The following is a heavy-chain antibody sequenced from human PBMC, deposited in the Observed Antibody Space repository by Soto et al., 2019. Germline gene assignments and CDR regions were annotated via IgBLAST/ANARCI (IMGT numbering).Heavy chain of an antibody. CDR1: GGTFSSYA. CDR3: ARAPTTEYSSSSVWFDP. J-gene: IGHJ5*02. D-gene: IGHD6-6*01. Sequence: QVQLVQSGAEVKKPGSSVKVSCKASGGTFSSYAISWVRQAPGQGLEWMGGIIPIFGTANYAQKFQGRVTITADESTSTAYMELSSLRSKDTAVYYCARAPTTEYSSSSVWFDPWGQGTLVTVSS. CDR2: IIPIFGTA. V-gene: IGHV1-69*01.